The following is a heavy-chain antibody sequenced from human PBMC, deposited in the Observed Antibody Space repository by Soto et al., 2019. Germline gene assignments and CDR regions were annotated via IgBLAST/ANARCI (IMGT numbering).Heavy chain of an antibody. CDR1: GASISDYY. V-gene: IGHV4-59*13. CDR2: TYTSANP. D-gene: IGHD1-26*01. CDR3: AIQVGSTYSDY. J-gene: IGHJ4*02. Sequence: QVQLQELGPGLVKPSETLSLTSNVSGASISDYYWSWILQPPGKGLEWIGYTYTSANPNYNPSPKRRVTISLDTPTNQLSLRLRSLPAAATAVYYFAIQVGSTYSDYWTQGILVTVAS.